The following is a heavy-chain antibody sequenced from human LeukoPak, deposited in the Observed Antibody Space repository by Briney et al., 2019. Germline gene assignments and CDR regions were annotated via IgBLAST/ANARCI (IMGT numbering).Heavy chain of an antibody. J-gene: IGHJ6*02. CDR1: GYTFTSYG. D-gene: IGHD1-26*01. CDR2: ISAYNGNT. CDR3: ARVPDGWELLFPPYYYYYYGMDV. V-gene: IGHV1-18*01. Sequence: ASVKVSCKASGYTFTSYGISWVRQAPGQGLEWMGWISAYNGNTNYAQKLQGRVTMTTDTSTITAYMELRSLRSDDTAVYYCARVPDGWELLFPPYYYYYYGMDVWGQGTTVTVSS.